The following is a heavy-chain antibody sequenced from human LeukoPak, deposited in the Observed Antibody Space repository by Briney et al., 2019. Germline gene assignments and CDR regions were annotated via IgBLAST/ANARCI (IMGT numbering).Heavy chain of an antibody. V-gene: IGHV3-53*01. CDR3: QTTYYYDSSGYYYDY. CDR2: IYSGGST. Sequence: PGGSLRLSCAASGFTVSSNYMSWVRQAPGKGLEWVSVIYSGGSTYYADSVKGRFTISRDNSKNTLYLQMNSLRAEDTAVYYCQTTYYYDSSGYYYDYWGQGTLVTVSS. D-gene: IGHD3-22*01. CDR1: GFTVSSNY. J-gene: IGHJ4*02.